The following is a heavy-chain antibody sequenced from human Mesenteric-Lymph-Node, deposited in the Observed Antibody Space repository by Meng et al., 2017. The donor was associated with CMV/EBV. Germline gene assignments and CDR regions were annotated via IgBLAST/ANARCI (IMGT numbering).Heavy chain of an antibody. Sequence: GESLKISCAASGFTFSSYSMNWVRQAPGKGLEWVSYISSSSSTIYYADSVKGRFTISRDNAKNSLYLQMNSLRAEDTAVYYCARRPLSGWPAYYYYGMDIWGQGTTVTVSS. D-gene: IGHD6-19*01. CDR1: GFTFSSYS. V-gene: IGHV3-48*04. CDR2: ISSSSSTI. CDR3: ARRPLSGWPAYYYYGMDI. J-gene: IGHJ6*02.